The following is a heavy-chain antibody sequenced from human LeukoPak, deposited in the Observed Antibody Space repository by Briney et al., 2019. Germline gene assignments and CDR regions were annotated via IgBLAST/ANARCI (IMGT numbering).Heavy chain of an antibody. V-gene: IGHV4-39*01. Sequence: SETLSLTCTVSGGSISSSSYYWGWIRQPPGKGLEWIGSIYYSGSTYYNPSPKSRVTISVDTSKNQFSLKLSSVTAADTAVYYCARSKDYDFWSGQNWFDPWGQGTLVTVSS. D-gene: IGHD3-3*01. J-gene: IGHJ5*02. CDR1: GGSISSSSYY. CDR2: IYYSGST. CDR3: ARSKDYDFWSGQNWFDP.